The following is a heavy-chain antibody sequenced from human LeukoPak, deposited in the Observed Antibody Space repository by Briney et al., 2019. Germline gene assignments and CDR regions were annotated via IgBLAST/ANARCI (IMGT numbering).Heavy chain of an antibody. V-gene: IGHV1-18*01. J-gene: IGHJ5*02. CDR3: ARDIVVVPAAINWFDP. D-gene: IGHD2-2*02. Sequence: ASVKVSCKASGYTFTSYGISLVREAPGQGLEWMGWISAYNGNTNYAQKLQGRVTMTTDTSTSTAYMELRSLRSDETTVHYCARDIVVVPAAINWFDPWGPRTPLTVSS. CDR1: GYTFTSYG. CDR2: ISAYNGNT.